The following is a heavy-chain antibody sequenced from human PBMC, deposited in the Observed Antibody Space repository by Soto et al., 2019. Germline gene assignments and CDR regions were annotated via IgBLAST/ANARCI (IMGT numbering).Heavy chain of an antibody. V-gene: IGHV3-23*01. CDR1: GFTFSSYA. CDR2: ISGSGGST. D-gene: IGHD3-10*01. Sequence: GGSLRLSCAASGFTFSSYAMSWVRQAPGKGLEWVSAISGSGGSTYYADSVKGRFTISRDNSKNTLYLQMNSLRAEDTAVYYCAEKGDYYGSGSYDYWGQGTLVTVSS. CDR3: AEKGDYYGSGSYDY. J-gene: IGHJ4*02.